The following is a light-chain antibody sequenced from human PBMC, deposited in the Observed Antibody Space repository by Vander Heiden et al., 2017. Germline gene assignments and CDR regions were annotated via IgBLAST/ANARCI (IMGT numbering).Light chain of an antibody. CDR3: HQYNIRT. V-gene: IGKV1-5*03. J-gene: IGKJ1*01. CDR1: QSISSW. Sequence: DIHMIHSPSTLSASLGDRVTITCRASQSISSWLDWDQQKPGKAPKLLIYKALRLERVVNSRFRGSGAGTEFTLTSSSRENGDFENYYMHQYNIRTFGQGTRVEMK. CDR2: KAL.